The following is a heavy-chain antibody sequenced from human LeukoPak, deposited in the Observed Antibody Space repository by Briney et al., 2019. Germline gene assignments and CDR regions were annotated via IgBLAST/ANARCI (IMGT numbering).Heavy chain of an antibody. D-gene: IGHD3-22*01. CDR2: IYTSGST. Sequence: SETLSLTCTVSGGSISSYYWGWLRQPPGKGLEWIGRIYTSGSTNYNPSLKSRVTMSVDTSKNQFSLQLSSVTAADTAVYYCARESYDSSGYYYIFDYWGQGTLVTVSS. J-gene: IGHJ4*02. V-gene: IGHV4-4*07. CDR3: ARESYDSSGYYYIFDY. CDR1: GGSISSYY.